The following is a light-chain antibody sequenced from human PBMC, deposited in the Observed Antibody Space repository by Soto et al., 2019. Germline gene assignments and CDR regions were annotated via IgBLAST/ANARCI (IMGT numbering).Light chain of an antibody. CDR2: GAS. Sequence: EIVLTQSPGTLSLSPGERATLSCRASQSINNRYLAWYQQKPGQAPRLLIYGASSRATGIPDRFIGSGSGTDFTLTINRLEPEDFAVYYCQQFGSSPGFTFGPGTKVDIK. V-gene: IGKV3-20*01. CDR1: QSINNRY. CDR3: QQFGSSPGFT. J-gene: IGKJ3*01.